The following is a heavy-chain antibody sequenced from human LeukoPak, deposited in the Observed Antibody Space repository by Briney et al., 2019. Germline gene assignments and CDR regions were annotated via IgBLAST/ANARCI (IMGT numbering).Heavy chain of an antibody. D-gene: IGHD4-17*01. J-gene: IGHJ4*02. CDR2: ISGDRQKI. CDR3: LKEKTPDPTDYVFYGGTPFDF. CDR1: GFTFNSDE. V-gene: IGHV3-21*06. Sequence: GGSLRLSCVASGFTFNSDEMSWVRQAPGKGLEWVASISGDRQKIDYADSAKGRFTISRDNARNSLYLQMSSLRAEDTAMYYCLKEKTPDPTDYVFYGGTPFDFWGQGTLVTVSS.